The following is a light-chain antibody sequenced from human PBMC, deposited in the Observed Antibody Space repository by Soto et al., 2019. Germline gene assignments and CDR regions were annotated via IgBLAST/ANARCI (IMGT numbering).Light chain of an antibody. Sequence: EIVLTQSPGTLSLSPGERATLSCRASQSVSGNYLAWYQQKPGQSPRLLIYCSSDRATGIPDRFSGSGSWTDLTLPITSVEPEDFAVYYCQQYGSSPPYSFGQGTKLEIK. V-gene: IGKV3-20*01. CDR2: CSS. CDR3: QQYGSSPPYS. CDR1: QSVSGNY. J-gene: IGKJ2*01.